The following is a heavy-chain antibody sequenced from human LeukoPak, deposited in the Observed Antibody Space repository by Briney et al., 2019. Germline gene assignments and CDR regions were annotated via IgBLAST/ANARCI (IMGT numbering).Heavy chain of an antibody. Sequence: PGGSLRLSCAASGFTFDDYAMPWVRQAPGKGLEWVSGISWNSGSIGYADSVKGRFTISRDNAKNSLYLQMNSLRAEDTAVYYCASMNTVTDAFDIWGQGTMVTVSS. CDR1: GFTFDDYA. CDR3: ASMNTVTDAFDI. V-gene: IGHV3-9*01. J-gene: IGHJ3*02. D-gene: IGHD4-17*01. CDR2: ISWNSGSI.